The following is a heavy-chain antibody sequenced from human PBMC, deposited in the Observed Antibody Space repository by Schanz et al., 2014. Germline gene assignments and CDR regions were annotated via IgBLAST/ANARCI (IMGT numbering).Heavy chain of an antibody. V-gene: IGHV3-48*03. Sequence: EVQLVESGGGVVQPGRSLRLSCAASGFSFSTYAMHWVRQAPGKGLEWVSYISGSATTIYYADSVKGRFTISRDNAKNSLYLQMHSLRPEDTAVYYCARRRWDTLYVGYYFDYWGQGTLVTVSS. CDR3: ARRRWDTLYVGYYFDY. CDR2: ISGSATTI. J-gene: IGHJ4*02. CDR1: GFSFSTYA. D-gene: IGHD1-26*01.